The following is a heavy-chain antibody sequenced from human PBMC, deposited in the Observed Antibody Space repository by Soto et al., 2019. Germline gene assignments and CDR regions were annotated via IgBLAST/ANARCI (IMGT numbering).Heavy chain of an antibody. CDR3: AREGYCSSGSCALYSHDYFGMDV. D-gene: IGHD2-15*01. J-gene: IGHJ6*02. CDR1: GYSFTRYG. CDR2: ISAYNDNT. Sequence: QVQLVQSGAEVKKPGASVKVSCKASGYSFTRYGISWVRQAPGQGLEWMGWISAYNDNTKYAQTFRGRVSMTTDTSTSTAHMELRSLTSDDTGVYYCAREGYCSSGSCALYSHDYFGMDVWGQGTTVTVSS. V-gene: IGHV1-18*01.